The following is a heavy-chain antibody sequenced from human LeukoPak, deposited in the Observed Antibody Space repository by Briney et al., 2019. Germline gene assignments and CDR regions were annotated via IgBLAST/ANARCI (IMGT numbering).Heavy chain of an antibody. J-gene: IGHJ5*02. D-gene: IGHD3-22*01. CDR1: GFTFDDYA. CDR3: ARGAHYDSSGYYLNWFDP. Sequence: PGGSLRLSCAASGFTFDDYAMHWVRQAPGKGLEWVSGISWNSGSIGYADSVKGRFTISRDNAKNSLYLQMSSLRAEDTAVYYCARGAHYDSSGYYLNWFDPWGQGTLVTVSS. CDR2: ISWNSGSI. V-gene: IGHV3-9*01.